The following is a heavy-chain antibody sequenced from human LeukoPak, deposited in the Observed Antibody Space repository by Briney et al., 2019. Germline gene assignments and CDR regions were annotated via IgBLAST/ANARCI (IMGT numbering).Heavy chain of an antibody. CDR2: IYYSGST. D-gene: IGHD3-22*01. CDR1: GGSISSSSYY. J-gene: IGHJ4*02. V-gene: IGHV4-39*01. CDR3: ARLLDSSGPGDY. Sequence: SETLSLTCTVSGGSISSSSYYWGWIRQPPGKGLEWIGSIYYSGSTYYNPSLKRRVTISVDTSKNQFSLKLSSVTAADTAVYYCARLLDSSGPGDYWGQGTLVTVSS.